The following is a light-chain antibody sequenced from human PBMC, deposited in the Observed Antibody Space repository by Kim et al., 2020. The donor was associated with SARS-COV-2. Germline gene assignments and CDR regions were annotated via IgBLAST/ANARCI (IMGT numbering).Light chain of an antibody. V-gene: IGLV3-1*01. CDR2: QDR. Sequence: SYELTQPPSVSVSPGQTASITCSGDKLGDRYVWWYQQKPGQSPVLVIYQDRKRPSGIPERFSGSNSGNTATLTISGTQAMDEADYYCQAWDSGAVFGGGT. CDR1: KLGDRY. J-gene: IGLJ2*01. CDR3: QAWDSGAV.